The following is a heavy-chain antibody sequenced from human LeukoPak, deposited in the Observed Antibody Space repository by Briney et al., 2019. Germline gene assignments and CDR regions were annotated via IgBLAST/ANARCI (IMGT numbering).Heavy chain of an antibody. V-gene: IGHV3-30-3*01. D-gene: IGHD3-22*01. J-gene: IGHJ4*02. CDR2: TSYDGSNK. CDR3: AKDSVWYYYDSSGYAGSYFDY. Sequence: GGSLRLSCAGSGFTFSIYAMHWVRQAPGKGLEWVAVTSYDGSNKYYADSVKGRFTISRDNSKNTLYLQMNSLRAEDTAVYYCAKDSVWYYYDSSGYAGSYFDYWGQGTLVTVSS. CDR1: GFTFSIYA.